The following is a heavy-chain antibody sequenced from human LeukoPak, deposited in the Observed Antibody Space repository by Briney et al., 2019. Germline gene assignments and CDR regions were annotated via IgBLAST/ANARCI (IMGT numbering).Heavy chain of an antibody. J-gene: IGHJ5*02. CDR3: TTGSSGWST. CDR2: IKSKTDGGTT. Sequence: GGSLRLSCAASGFTFNNAWMSWVRQAPGRGLEWVGHIKSKTDGGTTDYGAPVKGRFTISRDDSKNTLYLQMNSLKTEDTAVYYCTTGSSGWSTWGQGTLVTVSS. V-gene: IGHV3-15*01. D-gene: IGHD6-19*01. CDR1: GFTFNNAW.